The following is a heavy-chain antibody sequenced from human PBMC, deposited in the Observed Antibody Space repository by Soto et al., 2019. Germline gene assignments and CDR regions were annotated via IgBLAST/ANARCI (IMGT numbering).Heavy chain of an antibody. J-gene: IGHJ6*02. D-gene: IGHD1-20*01. Sequence: ASVKVSCKASGYTFTGYYMHWVRQAPGQGLEWMGWINPNSGGTNYAQKFQGWVTMTRDTSISTAYMELSRLRSDDTAVYYCARVPISGITGTNLPVVYGMDVWGQGTTVTVSS. CDR2: INPNSGGT. CDR1: GYTFTGYY. CDR3: ARVPISGITGTNLPVVYGMDV. V-gene: IGHV1-2*04.